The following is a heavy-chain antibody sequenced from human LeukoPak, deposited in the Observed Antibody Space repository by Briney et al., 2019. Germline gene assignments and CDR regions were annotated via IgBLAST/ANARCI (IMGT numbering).Heavy chain of an antibody. CDR3: ARDIRIAENYFDY. V-gene: IGHV3-7*01. CDR1: GFTFSSYW. CDR2: IKQDGSEK. J-gene: IGHJ4*02. D-gene: IGHD6-13*01. Sequence: AGGSLTLSCAASGFTFSSYWMSWVRQAPGKGLEWVANIKQDGSEKYYVDSVKGRFTISRDNAKNSLYLQMNSLRAEDTAVYYCARDIRIAENYFDYWGQGTLVTVSS.